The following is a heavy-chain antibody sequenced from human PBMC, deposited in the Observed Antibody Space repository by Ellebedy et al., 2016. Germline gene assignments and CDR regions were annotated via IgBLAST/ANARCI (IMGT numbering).Heavy chain of an antibody. V-gene: IGHV3-23*01. CDR3: AKRTAVAGPNFDY. CDR1: GFTFNTYA. D-gene: IGHD6-19*01. Sequence: LSLTCAASGFTFNTYAMSWVRQAPGKGLEWVSGISASGGSTYYADSVKGRFTISRDISKHTLYLEMNSLRAEDTAVYYCAKRTAVAGPNFDYWGQGTLVTVSS. CDR2: ISASGGST. J-gene: IGHJ4*02.